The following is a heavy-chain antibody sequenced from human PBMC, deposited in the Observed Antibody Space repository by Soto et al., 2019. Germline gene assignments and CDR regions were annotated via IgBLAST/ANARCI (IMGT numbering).Heavy chain of an antibody. J-gene: IGHJ5*02. CDR2: IYYSGST. CDR1: GGSISSGDYY. Sequence: PSETLSLTCTVSGGSISSGDYYWSWIRQPPGKGLEWIGYIYYSGSTYYNPSLKSRVTISVDTSKNQFSLKLSSVTAADTAVYYCGREGPQWAVVETWNWFDPWGHGPMVTVSS. V-gene: IGHV4-30-4*01. D-gene: IGHD2-8*01. CDR3: GREGPQWAVVETWNWFDP.